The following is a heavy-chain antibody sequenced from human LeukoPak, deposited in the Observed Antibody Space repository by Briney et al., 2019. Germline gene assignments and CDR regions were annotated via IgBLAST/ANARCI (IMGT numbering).Heavy chain of an antibody. Sequence: ASVKVSCKTSGYTFMKYGIIWVRQAPGQGPEWMGWISAYNGNAKYAQNVQGRLTLTIDTSTTTVYMDLRSLRSDDTAVYYCARGGPAYDILTGYYNVMNYWGQGTLVTVSS. D-gene: IGHD3-9*01. J-gene: IGHJ4*02. CDR2: ISAYNGNA. CDR3: ARGGPAYDILTGYYNVMNY. V-gene: IGHV1-18*01. CDR1: GYTFMKYG.